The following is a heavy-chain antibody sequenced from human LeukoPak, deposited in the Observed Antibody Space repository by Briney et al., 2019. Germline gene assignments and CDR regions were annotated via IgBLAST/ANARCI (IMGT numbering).Heavy chain of an antibody. Sequence: GESLKISCKGSGYTFSSYWIGWVRQMPGKGLEWMGIIYPDDSDTRYSPSFQGQVTISADKSISTAYLQWSSLKASDTAMYYCARLAYCSNDVCYSNYYYAMDVWGKGTTVTVSS. V-gene: IGHV5-51*01. CDR3: ARLAYCSNDVCYSNYYYAMDV. CDR1: GYTFSSYW. D-gene: IGHD2-8*01. CDR2: IYPDDSDT. J-gene: IGHJ6*04.